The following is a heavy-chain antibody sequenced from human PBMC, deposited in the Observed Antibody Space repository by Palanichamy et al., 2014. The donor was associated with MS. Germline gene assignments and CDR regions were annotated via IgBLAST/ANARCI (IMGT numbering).Heavy chain of an antibody. CDR1: GFSVSDNY. Sequence: EVQLVESGGGLMQPGESLRLSCAASGFSVSDNYMTWVRQAPGKGLEWVSVIFRGGFTYYADSVKGRFTISRDNSKNTVNLQMNSLSPEDTVVYYCATRDCSGGSCYSGGMDFWGQGSLVTVSS. V-gene: IGHV3-53*01. J-gene: IGHJ4*02. D-gene: IGHD2-15*01. CDR3: ATRDCSGGSCYSGGMDF. CDR2: IFRGGFT.